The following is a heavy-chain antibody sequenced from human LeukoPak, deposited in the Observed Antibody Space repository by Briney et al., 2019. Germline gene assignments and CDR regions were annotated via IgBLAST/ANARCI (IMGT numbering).Heavy chain of an antibody. Sequence: GGSLRLSCAASGFTVSSNYMMWVRQAPGQGLEWVSVIYSGGSTHYADSVKGRFTISRDNSKNTVYLQMNSLRAEDTAVYYCARDGTVSAGPFDPWGQGTLVTVSS. CDR3: ARDGTVSAGPFDP. CDR1: GFTVSSNY. J-gene: IGHJ5*02. V-gene: IGHV3-66*01. D-gene: IGHD1/OR15-1a*01. CDR2: IYSGGST.